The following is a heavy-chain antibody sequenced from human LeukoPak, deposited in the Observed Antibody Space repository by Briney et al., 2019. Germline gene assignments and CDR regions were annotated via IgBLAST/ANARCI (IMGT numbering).Heavy chain of an antibody. CDR2: INHSGST. V-gene: IGHV4-34*01. CDR3: ARAEADCSSTSCYINWFDP. CDR1: GGSFSSYY. D-gene: IGHD2-2*01. J-gene: IGHJ5*02. Sequence: SETLSLTCAVYGGSFSSYYWSWIRQPPGKGLEWIGEINHSGSTNYNPSLKSRVTISVDTSKNQFSLKLSSVTAADTAVYYCARAEADCSSTSCYINWFDPWGQGTLVTVSS.